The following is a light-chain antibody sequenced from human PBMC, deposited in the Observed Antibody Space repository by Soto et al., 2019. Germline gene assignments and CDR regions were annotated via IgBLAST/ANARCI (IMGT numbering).Light chain of an antibody. Sequence: EIVLTQSPGTLSLSPGERATLSCRASQSVGSSYLAWYQQKPGQAPRILIYGASSRVIGIPDRFSGSGSGTDFTLTISRLEPEDFAVYYCQQYGSSPITFGQGTRLEI. CDR2: GAS. V-gene: IGKV3-20*01. CDR1: QSVGSSY. J-gene: IGKJ5*01. CDR3: QQYGSSPIT.